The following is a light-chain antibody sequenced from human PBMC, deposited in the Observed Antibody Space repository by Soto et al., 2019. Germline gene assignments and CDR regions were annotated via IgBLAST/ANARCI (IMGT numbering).Light chain of an antibody. V-gene: IGKV1-9*01. Sequence: DIQLTQSPSFLSASVGDRVTITCRASQGISSYLAWYQQKPGKAPKLLIYKAANLADEVPSRFAGSGSGTDFTLTITRLQPDDFATYYCQHYNSFSRTFGQGTKVDIK. CDR3: QHYNSFSRT. J-gene: IGKJ1*01. CDR1: QGISSY. CDR2: KAA.